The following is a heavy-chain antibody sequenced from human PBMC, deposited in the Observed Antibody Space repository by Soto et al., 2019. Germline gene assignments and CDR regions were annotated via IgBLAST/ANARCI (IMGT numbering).Heavy chain of an antibody. Sequence: QVQLVQSGPEVKKPGASVKVSCEVSGYRFPSFGINWVRQAPGQGLEWVGWVNPDNHNTNYAQNLQHRVSLTTDTSTNTAFLELRDPTSDDTAVYYCARVSFGDAFDYWGQGTLVTVSS. CDR1: GYRFPSFG. V-gene: IGHV1-18*01. CDR2: VNPDNHNT. J-gene: IGHJ4*02. D-gene: IGHD4-17*01. CDR3: ARVSFGDAFDY.